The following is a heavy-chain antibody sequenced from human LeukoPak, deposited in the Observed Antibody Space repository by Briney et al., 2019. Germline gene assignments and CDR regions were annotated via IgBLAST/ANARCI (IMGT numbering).Heavy chain of an antibody. CDR2: ISIGSSHI. V-gene: IGHV3-21*01. CDR1: GFTFSNYN. D-gene: IGHD6-19*01. CDR3: ATGVAVAGTHFVDY. J-gene: IGHJ4*02. Sequence: GGSLRLSCAASGFTFSNYNINWVRQAPGKGLECISSISIGSSHIHYADSVKGRFTISRDNAKNSVYLQMNSLRVDDTAVYYCATGVAVAGTHFVDYWGQGTLVSVSS.